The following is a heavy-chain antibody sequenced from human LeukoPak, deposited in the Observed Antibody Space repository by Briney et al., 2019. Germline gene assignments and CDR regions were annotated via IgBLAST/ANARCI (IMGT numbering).Heavy chain of an antibody. CDR1: GASISDYF. CDR2: IFGNVSP. D-gene: IGHD3-3*01. Sequence: SETLSLTCTVSGASISDYFWGWIRHPPGKGLEWIGHIFGNVSPDYNPSLKSQVTITTDTSKNQFSLQLTSVTAADTAMYFCARRFRTSATLHHDAYDIWGQGTEVTVSS. CDR3: ARRFRTSATLHHDAYDI. V-gene: IGHV4-4*09. J-gene: IGHJ3*02.